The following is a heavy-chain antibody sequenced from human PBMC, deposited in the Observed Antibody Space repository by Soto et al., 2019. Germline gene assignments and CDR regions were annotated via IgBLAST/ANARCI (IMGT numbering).Heavy chain of an antibody. D-gene: IGHD6-6*01. V-gene: IGHV3-30-3*01. Sequence: GGSLRLSCAASGFTFSSYAMHWVRQAPGKGLEWVAVISYDGSNKYCADSVKGRFTISRDNSKNTLCLQMNSLRAEDTAVYYCARDRKQLVPTLDYWGQGTLVTGSS. CDR2: ISYDGSNK. CDR3: ARDRKQLVPTLDY. CDR1: GFTFSSYA. J-gene: IGHJ4*02.